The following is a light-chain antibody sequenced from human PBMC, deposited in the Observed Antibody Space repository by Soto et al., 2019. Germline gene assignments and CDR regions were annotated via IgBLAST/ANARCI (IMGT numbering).Light chain of an antibody. CDR1: QSVGSSY. J-gene: IGKJ5*01. CDR2: GAS. V-gene: IGKV3-20*01. Sequence: EIVLTQSPGTLSLSPGERATLSCRASQSVGSSYLAWYQQKPGKAPRLLIYGASSRATGIPDRLSGSGSGTDFTLTITRLEPEDFAVYYCQLYGRSITFGQGTRLEIK. CDR3: QLYGRSIT.